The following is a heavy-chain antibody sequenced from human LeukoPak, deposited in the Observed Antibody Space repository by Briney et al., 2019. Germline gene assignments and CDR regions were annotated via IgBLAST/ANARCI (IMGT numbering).Heavy chain of an antibody. J-gene: IGHJ4*02. Sequence: ASVNVSCKASGYTFTSCDINWVRQATGQGLEWMGWMNPNSGKTGYAQKFQGRVTMTRNTSISTAYMELSSLRSEDKAVYYCARGNSGYDLYYFDYWGQGTLVTVSS. D-gene: IGHD5-12*01. CDR2: MNPNSGKT. V-gene: IGHV1-8*01. CDR1: GYTFTSCD. CDR3: ARGNSGYDLYYFDY.